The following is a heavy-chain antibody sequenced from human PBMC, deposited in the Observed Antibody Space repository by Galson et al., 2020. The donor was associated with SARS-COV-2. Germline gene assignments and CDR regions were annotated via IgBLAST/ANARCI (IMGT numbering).Heavy chain of an antibody. D-gene: IGHD3-10*01. Sequence: ASVKVSCKASGYTFTSYGISWVRQAPGQGLEWMGWINPNNGNTKYAQKFQGRVSMTTDTATNTAYMDLRSLRSDDTAVYYCARASSMATGFDYWGQGTLVSVSS. CDR3: ARASSMATGFDY. CDR2: INPNNGNT. CDR1: GYTFTSYG. J-gene: IGHJ4*02. V-gene: IGHV1-18*04.